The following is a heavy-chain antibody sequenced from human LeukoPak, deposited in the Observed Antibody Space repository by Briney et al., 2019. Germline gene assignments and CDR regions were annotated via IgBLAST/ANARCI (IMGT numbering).Heavy chain of an antibody. CDR1: GGTFSSYA. J-gene: IGHJ4*02. CDR3: ARDRSGSYFDY. V-gene: IGHV1-69*04. D-gene: IGHD1-26*01. CDR2: IIPILGIA. Sequence: ASVKVSCKASGGTFSSYAISRVRQAPGQGLEWMGRIIPILGIANYAQKFQGRVTITADKSTSTAYTELSSLRSEDTAVYYCARDRSGSYFDYWGQGTLVTVSS.